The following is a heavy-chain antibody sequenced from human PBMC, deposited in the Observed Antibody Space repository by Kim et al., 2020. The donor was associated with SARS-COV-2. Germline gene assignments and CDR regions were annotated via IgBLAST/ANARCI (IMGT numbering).Heavy chain of an antibody. CDR3: AILEGWPTTVTAGNFDY. D-gene: IGHD4-17*01. CDR1: GFTFSSYG. Sequence: GGSLRLSCAASGFTFSSYGMHWVRQAPGKGLEWVAVISYDGSNKYYADSVKGRFTISRDNSKNTLYLQMNSLRAEDTAVYYCAILEGWPTTVTAGNFDY. V-gene: IGHV3-30*03. CDR2: ISYDGSNK. J-gene: IGHJ4*01.